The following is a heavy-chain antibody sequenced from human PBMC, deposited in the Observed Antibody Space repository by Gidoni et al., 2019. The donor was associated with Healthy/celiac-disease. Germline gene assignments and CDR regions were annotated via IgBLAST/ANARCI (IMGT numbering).Heavy chain of an antibody. J-gene: IGHJ5*02. CDR2: INPNSGGT. V-gene: IGHV1-2*02. Sequence: QVQLVQSGAEVKKPGASVKVSCKASGYTFTGYYMHWVRQAPGQGLEWMGWINPNSGGTNDAQKFQGRVTMTRDTSISTAYMELSRLRSDDTAVYYCARVALGTGAGWFDPWGQGTLVTVSS. CDR1: GYTFTGYY. D-gene: IGHD3-16*01. CDR3: ARVALGTGAGWFDP.